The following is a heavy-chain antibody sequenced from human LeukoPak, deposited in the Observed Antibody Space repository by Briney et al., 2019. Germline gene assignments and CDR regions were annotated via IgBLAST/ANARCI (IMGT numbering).Heavy chain of an antibody. D-gene: IGHD5-12*01. J-gene: IGHJ4*02. CDR2: ISSSSSYI. V-gene: IGHV3-21*01. Sequence: ETLSLTCAVYGGSFSGYYWSWIRQPPGKGLEWVSSISSSSSYIYYADSVKGRFTISRDNAKNSLYLQMNSLRAEDTAVYYCARAVRGYSGYDLGYWGQGTLVTVSS. CDR1: GGSFSGYY. CDR3: ARAVRGYSGYDLGY.